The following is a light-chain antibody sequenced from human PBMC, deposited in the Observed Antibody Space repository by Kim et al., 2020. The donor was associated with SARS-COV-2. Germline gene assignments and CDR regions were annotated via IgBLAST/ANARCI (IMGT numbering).Light chain of an antibody. V-gene: IGKV3-11*01. CDR1: QSVSSY. CDR3: QQRSTWPIT. Sequence: LSPGEGATLSCRASQSVSSYLAWYQQKPGQAPRLLIYDSSNRATGIPARFSGSGSGTDFTLTISSLEPEDFAVYYCQQRSTWPITFGPGTKVDIK. J-gene: IGKJ3*01. CDR2: DSS.